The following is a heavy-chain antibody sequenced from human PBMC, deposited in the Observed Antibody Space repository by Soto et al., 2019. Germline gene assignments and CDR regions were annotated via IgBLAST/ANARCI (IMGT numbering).Heavy chain of an antibody. V-gene: IGHV3-23*01. J-gene: IGHJ4*02. Sequence: PGGSLRLSCAASGFSVTSYAMSWLRQAPGKGLEWVSAISGSGGSTYYADSVKGRFTISRDNSKNTLYLQMNSLRAEDTAVYYCAKIRYFDWSRPDFDYWGQGTLVTVSS. CDR1: GFSVTSYA. CDR3: AKIRYFDWSRPDFDY. CDR2: ISGSGGST. D-gene: IGHD3-9*01.